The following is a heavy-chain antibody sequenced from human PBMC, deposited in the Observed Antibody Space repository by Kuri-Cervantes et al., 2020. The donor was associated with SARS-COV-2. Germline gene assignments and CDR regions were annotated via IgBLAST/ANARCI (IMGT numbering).Heavy chain of an antibody. V-gene: IGHV5-51*01. D-gene: IGHD6-19*01. CDR3: ARRGRGAVAGTTKYWYFDH. CDR1: GYSFTSYW. J-gene: IGHJ2*01. CDR2: IYPGDSDT. Sequence: GESLKISCKGSGYSFTSYWIGWVRQMPGKGLEWMGIIYPGDSDTRYSPSFQGQVTISADKSISTAYLQWSSLKASDTAMYYCARRGRGAVAGTTKYWYFDHWGRGTLVTVSS.